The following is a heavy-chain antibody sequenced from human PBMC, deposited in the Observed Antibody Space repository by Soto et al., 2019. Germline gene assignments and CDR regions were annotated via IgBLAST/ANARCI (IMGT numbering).Heavy chain of an antibody. Sequence: EGHLLESGGGLVQHGGSLRLSCTASGFTFSNSAMIWVRQAPGQGLEWVASISENGGSRGGAYYADSVKVRFTIARNNSKCTLYLQVDSLAAADTAVYYCASAKAVVVAALGIWGQGTIVTVSS. D-gene: IGHD2-21*01. CDR3: ASAKAVVVAALGI. CDR2: ISENGGSRGGA. V-gene: IGHV3-23*01. CDR1: GFTFSNSA. J-gene: IGHJ3*02.